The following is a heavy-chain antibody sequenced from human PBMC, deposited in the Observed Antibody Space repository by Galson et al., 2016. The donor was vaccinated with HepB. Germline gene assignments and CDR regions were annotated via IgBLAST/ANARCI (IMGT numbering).Heavy chain of an antibody. Sequence: SVKVSCKASGGTFSSYAFSWVRQAPGQGLEWMGGIIPIFGTTNYAQKFQGRVTITADESTSTAYMELSSLRSEDTAVYYCARVHYGDYSGWYYFDYWGQGTLVTVSS. CDR2: IIPIFGTT. V-gene: IGHV1-69*13. CDR3: ARVHYGDYSGWYYFDY. CDR1: GGTFSSYA. J-gene: IGHJ4*02. D-gene: IGHD4-17*01.